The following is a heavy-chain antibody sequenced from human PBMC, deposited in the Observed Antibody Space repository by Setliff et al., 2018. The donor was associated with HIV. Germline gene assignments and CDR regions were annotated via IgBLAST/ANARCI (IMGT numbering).Heavy chain of an antibody. J-gene: IGHJ4*03. CDR3: ARSPQGGYFDY. Sequence: GGSLRLSCAASGFTVSTYYMSWVRQAPGKGLEWVSVISGSGGSTFYADSVKGRFTISRDNSKNTLYLQMNSLRVEDTAVYHCARSPQGGYFDYWGQGTLVTVSS. CDR2: ISGSGGST. V-gene: IGHV3-53*01. CDR1: GFTVSTYY.